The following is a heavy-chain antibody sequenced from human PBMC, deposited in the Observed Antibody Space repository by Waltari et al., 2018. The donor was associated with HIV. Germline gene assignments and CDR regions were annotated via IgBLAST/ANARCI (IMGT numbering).Heavy chain of an antibody. CDR1: GFTFSSYG. CDR2: IWSDGYNK. Sequence: QVYLMESGGGVVQPGGSLKLSCAASGFTFSSYGMHWVRQAPGKGLEGVAVIWSDGYNKFYADSVGARFTVSRDNSKYTLSLQMNSLRAEDTALYYCVKERGPFNGFDIWGQGTMVTVSS. J-gene: IGHJ3*02. CDR3: VKERGPFNGFDI. V-gene: IGHV3-33*06. D-gene: IGHD3-16*01.